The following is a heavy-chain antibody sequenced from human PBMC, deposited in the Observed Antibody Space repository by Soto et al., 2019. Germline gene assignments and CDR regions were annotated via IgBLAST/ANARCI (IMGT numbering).Heavy chain of an antibody. J-gene: IGHJ4*02. CDR1: CGFLSSYY. CDR2: IYYSGTT. D-gene: IGHD3-16*01. V-gene: IGHV4-59*01. Sequence: SEMLSLTRSFSCGFLSSYYWIWFRQPPGKGLEWTGYIYYSGTTNYTPSLKSRFTISVDTSKNQFSLKLSSVTVADTAVYYFGKTWASTNDSGARGTLFTVS. CDR3: GKTWASTNDS.